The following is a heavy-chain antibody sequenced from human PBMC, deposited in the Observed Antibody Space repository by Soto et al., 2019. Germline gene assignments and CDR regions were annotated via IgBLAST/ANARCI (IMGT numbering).Heavy chain of an antibody. Sequence: NPSETLSLTCTVSGGSISSYYWSWIRQPPGKGLEWIGYIYYSGSTNYNPSLKSRVTISVDTSKNQFSLKLSSVTAADTAVYYCERENWKVYYYYGMDVWGQGTTVTVSS. CDR2: IYYSGST. CDR1: GGSISSYY. J-gene: IGHJ6*02. D-gene: IGHD1-1*01. V-gene: IGHV4-59*01. CDR3: ERENWKVYYYYGMDV.